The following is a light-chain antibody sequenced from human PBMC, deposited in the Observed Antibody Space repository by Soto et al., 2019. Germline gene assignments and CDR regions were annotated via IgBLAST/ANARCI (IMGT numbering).Light chain of an antibody. CDR3: TSYASGSSHVV. V-gene: IGLV2-14*01. Sequence: QSALTQPASVSGSPGQSITLSCTGTSSDIGGYDYVSWYQRHPGKAPKLIIYDVNNRPSGVSNRFSGSKSGNTASLTISGHQAEYEADYYCTSYASGSSHVVFGGGTKLTVL. CDR1: SSDIGGYDY. J-gene: IGLJ2*01. CDR2: DVN.